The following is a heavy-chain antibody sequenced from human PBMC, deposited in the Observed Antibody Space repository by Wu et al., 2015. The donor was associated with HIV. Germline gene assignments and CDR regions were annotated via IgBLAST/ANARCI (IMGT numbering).Heavy chain of an antibody. Sequence: QVQLVQSGAEVKKPGASVKVSCKASGYTFTSYGISWVRQAPGQGLEWMGWISAYNGNTNYAQKLQGRVTMTTDTSTSTAYMELRSLRSDDTAVYYCAREAEPLIVAKGRGGTAWFDPWGQGTLVTVSS. CDR2: ISAYNGNT. CDR3: AREAEPLIVAKGRGGTAWFDP. V-gene: IGHV1-18*01. J-gene: IGHJ5*02. CDR1: GYTFTSYG. D-gene: IGHD2-15*01.